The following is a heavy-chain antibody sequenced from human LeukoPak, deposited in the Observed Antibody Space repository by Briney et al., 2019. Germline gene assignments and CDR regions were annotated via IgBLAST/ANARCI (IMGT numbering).Heavy chain of an antibody. J-gene: IGHJ6*02. CDR2: ISAYNGNT. CDR1: GYTFTSYG. Sequence: ASVKVSCKASGYTFTSYGISWVRQAPGQGLEWMGWISAYNGNTNYAQKLQGRVTMTTDTSTSTAYMELRSLRSDDTAVYYCARDGPNSSSWYPGSVDVWGQGTTVTVSS. D-gene: IGHD6-13*01. CDR3: ARDGPNSSSWYPGSVDV. V-gene: IGHV1-18*01.